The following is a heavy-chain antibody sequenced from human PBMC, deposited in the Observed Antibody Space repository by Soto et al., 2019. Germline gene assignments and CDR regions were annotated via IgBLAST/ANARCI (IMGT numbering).Heavy chain of an antibody. D-gene: IGHD5-12*01. CDR3: AKGFRGYSGYIQS. CDR1: GFTFTNYA. V-gene: IGHV3-23*01. Sequence: GGSLRLSCATSGFTFTNYAMTWVRQGPGKGLEWVSSISGSGVSTYFADSVKGRFTISRDNSKNTLYLHMNSLRAEDTAVYYCAKGFRGYSGYIQSWGQGTLVTVSS. J-gene: IGHJ5*02. CDR2: ISGSGVST.